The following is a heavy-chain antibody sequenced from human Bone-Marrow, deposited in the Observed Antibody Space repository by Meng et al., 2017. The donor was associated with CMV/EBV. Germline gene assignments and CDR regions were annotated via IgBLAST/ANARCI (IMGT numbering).Heavy chain of an antibody. D-gene: IGHD3-9*01. CDR1: GYTFSSYS. V-gene: IGHV3-21*01. J-gene: IGHJ6*02. CDR2: ISSSSSYI. Sequence: VTLSLNRAASGYTFSSYSMNWVRQAPGKGLEWVSSISSSSSYIYYADSVKGRFTISRDNAKNSLYLQMNSLRAEDTAVYYCARAPLRYFDWPSVYYGMDVWGQGTTVTVSS. CDR3: ARAPLRYFDWPSVYYGMDV.